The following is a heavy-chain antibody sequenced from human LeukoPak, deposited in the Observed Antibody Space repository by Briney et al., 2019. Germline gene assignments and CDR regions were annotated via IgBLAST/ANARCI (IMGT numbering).Heavy chain of an antibody. Sequence: GGSLRLSCAASGFTFSSSAMTWIRQAPGKGLQWVSVISGGGGSTHYADSVKGRFTISRDNSKNTLYLQMTSLRADDTAVYYCARDRMILEVPFEYWGQGTLVTVSS. CDR1: GFTFSSSA. V-gene: IGHV3-23*01. J-gene: IGHJ4*02. CDR2: ISGGGGST. CDR3: ARDRMILEVPFEY. D-gene: IGHD3-22*01.